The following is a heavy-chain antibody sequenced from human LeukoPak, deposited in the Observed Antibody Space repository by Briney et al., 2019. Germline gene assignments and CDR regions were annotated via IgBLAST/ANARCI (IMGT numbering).Heavy chain of an antibody. V-gene: IGHV3-23*01. D-gene: IGHD2-8*02. Sequence: GGSLRLSCAASGFTFSSYAMSWVRQAPGEGLEWVSAISGSGGSTYYADSVKGRFTISRDNSKNTLYLQMNSLRAEDTAVYYCAKDLVGYCTGGVCPYFDYWGQGTLVTVSS. CDR3: AKDLVGYCTGGVCPYFDY. J-gene: IGHJ4*02. CDR1: GFTFSSYA. CDR2: ISGSGGST.